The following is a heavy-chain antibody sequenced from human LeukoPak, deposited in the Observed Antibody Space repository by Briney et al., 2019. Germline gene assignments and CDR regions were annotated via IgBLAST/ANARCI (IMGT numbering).Heavy chain of an antibody. CDR3: ARRGYDYGDYYFDY. V-gene: IGHV1-69*13. CDR1: GGTFSSYA. CDR2: IIPIFGTA. D-gene: IGHD4-17*01. J-gene: IGHJ4*02. Sequence: SVKVSRKASGGTFSSYAISWVRQAPGQGLEWMGGIIPIFGTANYAQKFQGRVTITADESTSTAYMELSSLRSEDTAVYYCARRGYDYGDYYFDYWGQGTLVTVSS.